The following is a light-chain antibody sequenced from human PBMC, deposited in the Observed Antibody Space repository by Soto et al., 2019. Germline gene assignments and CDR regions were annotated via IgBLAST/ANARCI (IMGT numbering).Light chain of an antibody. CDR2: DAS. V-gene: IGKV3-11*01. CDR1: QSVSSY. CDR3: QQRSGT. J-gene: IGKJ5*01. Sequence: EIVLTQSPATLSLSPGERATLSCRASQSVSSYLAWYQQKPGQAPRLLIYDASNRATGIPARFSGSGSGTDFTLTISSPEPEDFAVYYCQQRSGTFGQGTRLEIK.